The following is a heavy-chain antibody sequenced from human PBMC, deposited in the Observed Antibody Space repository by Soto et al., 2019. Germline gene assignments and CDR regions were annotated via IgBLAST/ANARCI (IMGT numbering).Heavy chain of an antibody. D-gene: IGHD2-2*01. V-gene: IGHV4-4*02. CDR1: GDSISSNNW. J-gene: IGHJ5*02. CDR2: IYHSGST. CDR3: ASSNNYNWFDP. Sequence: SETLSLTCAVSGDSISSNNWWSWVRQPPGEGLEWTGEIYHSGSTKYNPSLRSRVTISLDKSKNQFSLKLSSVTASDTAMYYCASSNNYNWFDPWGQGTLVTVAS.